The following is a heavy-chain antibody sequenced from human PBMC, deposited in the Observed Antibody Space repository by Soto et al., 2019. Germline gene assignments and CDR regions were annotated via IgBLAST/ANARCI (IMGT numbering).Heavy chain of an antibody. D-gene: IGHD1-26*01. J-gene: IGHJ6*02. V-gene: IGHV3-33*01. CDR2: IWHDGNNK. CDR1: GFTFSNYG. Sequence: GGSLRLSCAASGFTFSNYGMHWVRQAPGKGLEWVAIIWHDGNNKYYADSVRGRLIISRDNSKNRLYLQKNSLRAEDTAVYYCASDLVGASDSYGLDVWGQGTPVTV. CDR3: ASDLVGASDSYGLDV.